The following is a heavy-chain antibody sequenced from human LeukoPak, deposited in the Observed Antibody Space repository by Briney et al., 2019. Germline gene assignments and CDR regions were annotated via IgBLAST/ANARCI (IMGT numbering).Heavy chain of an antibody. Sequence: GGSLRLSCAASGFTFSSSAMSWVRQAPGKGLEWVSVISGSGSSTSYADSVKGRFTISRDNSKNTLYLQMNNLRAEDAAVYYCAKDPPDSTGYYPFAYWGQGTLVTVSS. V-gene: IGHV3-23*01. CDR3: AKDPPDSTGYYPFAY. D-gene: IGHD3-22*01. J-gene: IGHJ4*02. CDR1: GFTFSSSA. CDR2: ISGSGSST.